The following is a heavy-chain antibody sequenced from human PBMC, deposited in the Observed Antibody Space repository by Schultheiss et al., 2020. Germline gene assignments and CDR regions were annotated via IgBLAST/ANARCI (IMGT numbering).Heavy chain of an antibody. J-gene: IGHJ4*02. V-gene: IGHV3-23*01. CDR1: GFTSSNYV. D-gene: IGHD2-8*02. Sequence: GGSLTLSCAASGFTSSNYVINWVRQAPGKGLKWVSAISGSGGTRYYADSVKGRFTISRENSKNTVYLQMDSLTAEDTAVYYCAREIGTGDYWGQGTLVTVSS. CDR3: AREIGTGDY. CDR2: ISGSGGTR.